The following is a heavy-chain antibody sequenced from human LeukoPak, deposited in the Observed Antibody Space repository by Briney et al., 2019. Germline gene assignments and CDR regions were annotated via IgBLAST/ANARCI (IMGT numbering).Heavy chain of an antibody. Sequence: HPGGSLRLSCAASGFAFRDYDMSWVRHAPGQGLEWVSGISGGGDTAHSTYSEKGRFTITRDTYKTTDSLHMNRLRAEDTAVYYCATEYYDRSGDYTCDLWGQRTQVTVSS. D-gene: IGHD3-22*01. CDR1: GFAFRDYD. CDR2: ISGGGDTA. J-gene: IGHJ5*02. CDR3: ATEYYDRSGDYTCDL. V-gene: IGHV3-23*01.